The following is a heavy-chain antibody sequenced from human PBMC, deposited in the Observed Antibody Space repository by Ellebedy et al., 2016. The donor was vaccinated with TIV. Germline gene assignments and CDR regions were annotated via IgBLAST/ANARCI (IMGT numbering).Heavy chain of an antibody. D-gene: IGHD1-20*01. CDR1: GGSINSGGYY. Sequence: SETLSLXXTVSGGSINSGGYYWSWIRQHPGKGLEWVGYIYYSGGTYHNPSLKSRVTISVDTSKNQFSLKLSSVTAADTAVYYCARGGVSLDVTGRRAFDIWGQGTMVTVSS. CDR3: ARGGVSLDVTGRRAFDI. V-gene: IGHV4-31*03. CDR2: IYYSGGT. J-gene: IGHJ3*02.